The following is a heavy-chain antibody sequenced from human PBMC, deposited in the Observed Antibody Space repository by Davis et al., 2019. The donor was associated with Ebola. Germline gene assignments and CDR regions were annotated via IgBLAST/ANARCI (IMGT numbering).Heavy chain of an antibody. J-gene: IGHJ5*01. CDR2: ISAYNGNT. Sequence: ASVKVSCKASSYTFTSYGISWVRQAPGQGLEWMGWISAYNGNTNYAQKLQGRVTMTTATSRSTAYMELRGLRSDDTAVYYCAREAGATTRIYDSWGQGTLVTVAS. V-gene: IGHV1-18*01. CDR1: SYTFTSYG. D-gene: IGHD1-26*01. CDR3: AREAGATTRIYDS.